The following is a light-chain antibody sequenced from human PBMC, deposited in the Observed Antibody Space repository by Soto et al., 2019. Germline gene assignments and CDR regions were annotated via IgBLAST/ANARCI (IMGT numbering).Light chain of an antibody. J-gene: IGKJ1*01. V-gene: IGKV1-5*03. CDR3: QQYKSYSRT. Sequence: DIQMTQSPTTLSASVGDRVTITCRASQSISNWLAWYQQKPGKAPKLLIYKASNLESGVPSRFSGSGSGTEFTLTISSLQPDDFATYYCQQYKSYSRTFGQGTKVDI. CDR1: QSISNW. CDR2: KAS.